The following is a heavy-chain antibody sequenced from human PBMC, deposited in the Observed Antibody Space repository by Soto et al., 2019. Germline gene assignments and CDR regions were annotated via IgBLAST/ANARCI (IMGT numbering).Heavy chain of an antibody. CDR3: AKDKGAGGGSGCDY. CDR2: ISGSGDNT. V-gene: IGHV3-23*01. CDR1: GFTFSKYA. Sequence: EVQLLESGGGLVQPGGSLRLSCAASGFTFSKYAMSWVRQAPGKGLEWVSAISGSGDNTYYADSVKGRFTISRDQSQNTRYLQMTSLRADDTAVYYWAKDKGAGGGSGCDYWGQGTLVTVSS. J-gene: IGHJ4*02. D-gene: IGHD3-16*01.